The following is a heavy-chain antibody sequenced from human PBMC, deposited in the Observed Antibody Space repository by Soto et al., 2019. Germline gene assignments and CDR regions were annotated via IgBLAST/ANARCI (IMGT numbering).Heavy chain of an antibody. CDR1: GGTFSSYA. D-gene: IGHD3-3*01. V-gene: IGHV1-69*12. CDR2: IIPIFGTA. J-gene: IGHJ5*02. CDR3: ARGQVLRFLNWFDP. Sequence: QVQLVQSGAEVKKPGSSVKVSCKASGGTFSSYAISWVRQAPGQGLEWMGGIIPIFGTANYAQKFQGRVTLSASESXSTAYMELSSLRSEDTAVYYCARGQVLRFLNWFDPWGQGTLVTVSS.